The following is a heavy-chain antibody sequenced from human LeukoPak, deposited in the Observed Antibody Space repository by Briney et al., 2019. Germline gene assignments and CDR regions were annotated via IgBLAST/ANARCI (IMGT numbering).Heavy chain of an antibody. CDR2: IYYSGST. CDR1: GGSTSSYY. V-gene: IGHV4-59*08. Sequence: SETLCLTCTVSGGSTSSYYRSWIRQPPGKGLEWISYIYYSGSTNYNPSLKSRVTISVDTSKNLFSLKLSSMTAADTAVYYCARHPHYDFWSGDYYYYMDVWGKGTTVTVSS. CDR3: ARHPHYDFWSGDYYYYMDV. J-gene: IGHJ6*03. D-gene: IGHD3-3*01.